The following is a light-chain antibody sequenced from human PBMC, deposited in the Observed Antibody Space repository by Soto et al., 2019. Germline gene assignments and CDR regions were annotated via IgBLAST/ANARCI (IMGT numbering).Light chain of an antibody. Sequence: TQSSSSLAASLGHSVNIACRAIQTIGTYVNWYRQKQGAAPELLIYDASTLQSGVPSRFRGGASGTDFTLTISSLQIDEFATYYCQQSYNTPLTFGQGTKVDIK. V-gene: IGKV1-39*01. J-gene: IGKJ1*01. CDR2: DAS. CDR3: QQSYNTPLT. CDR1: QTIGTY.